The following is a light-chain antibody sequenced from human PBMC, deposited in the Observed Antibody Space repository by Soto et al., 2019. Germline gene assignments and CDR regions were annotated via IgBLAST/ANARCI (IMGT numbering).Light chain of an antibody. Sequence: EIVMTQSPATLSVAPGERATLSCRASQTVRSNLAWYQQKPGQAPRLLIYGASTRATGIPARFSGSGSGTDFTLIISSLQSEDFALYYCQQYNDWPPWTFGQGTKVEIK. CDR1: QTVRSN. CDR2: GAS. CDR3: QQYNDWPPWT. V-gene: IGKV3-15*01. J-gene: IGKJ1*01.